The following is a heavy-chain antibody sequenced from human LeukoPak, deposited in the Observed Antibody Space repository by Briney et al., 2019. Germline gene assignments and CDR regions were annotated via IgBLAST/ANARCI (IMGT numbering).Heavy chain of an antibody. J-gene: IGHJ3*02. CDR1: GFTFSSYA. Sequence: GGSLRLSCAASGFTFSSYAMSWGRQAPGKGLEWVSAISGSGGSTYYADSVKGRFTISRDNSKNTLYLQMNSLRAEDTAVYYCAKVMTTATTGVSWDAFDIWGQGTMVTVSS. D-gene: IGHD4-11*01. V-gene: IGHV3-23*01. CDR2: ISGSGGST. CDR3: AKVMTTATTGVSWDAFDI.